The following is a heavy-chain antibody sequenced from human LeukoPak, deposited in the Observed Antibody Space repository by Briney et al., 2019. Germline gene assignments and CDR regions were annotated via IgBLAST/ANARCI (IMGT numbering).Heavy chain of an antibody. V-gene: IGHV3-30-3*01. CDR1: GFTFSSYA. J-gene: IGHJ3*02. CDR3: ARGHDAFDI. CDR2: ISYDGSNK. Sequence: PGRSLRLSCAASGFTFSSYAMHWSGKAQAKGREWVAVISYDGSNKYYADSVKGRFTISRDNSKNTLYLQMNSLRAEDTAVYYCARGHDAFDIWGQGTMVTVSS.